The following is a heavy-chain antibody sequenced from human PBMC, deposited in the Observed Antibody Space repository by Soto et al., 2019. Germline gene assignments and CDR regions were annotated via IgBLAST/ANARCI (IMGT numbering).Heavy chain of an antibody. Sequence: EVQLVESGGGLVKPGWSLRLSCAASGFTFSSYSMNWVRQAPGKGLEWVSSISSSSSYIYYADSVKGRFTISRDNAKNSLYLQMNSLRAEDTAVYYYARVNGDPYYYGSGSGAFDIWGQGTMVTVSS. D-gene: IGHD3-10*01. CDR2: ISSSSSYI. CDR3: ARVNGDPYYYGSGSGAFDI. V-gene: IGHV3-21*01. J-gene: IGHJ3*02. CDR1: GFTFSSYS.